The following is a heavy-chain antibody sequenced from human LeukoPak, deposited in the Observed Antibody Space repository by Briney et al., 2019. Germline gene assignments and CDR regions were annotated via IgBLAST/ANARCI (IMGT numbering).Heavy chain of an antibody. D-gene: IGHD6-19*01. CDR1: GGSISSYY. CDR3: ARESSGGTSPTKHNAFDI. CDR2: IYYSGST. V-gene: IGHV4-59*01. Sequence: SETLSLTCTVSGGSISSYYWSWIRQPPGKGLEWIGYIYYSGSTNYNPSLKSRVTISVDTSKNQFSLKLSSVTAADTAVYYCARESSGGTSPTKHNAFDIWGQGTMVTVSS. J-gene: IGHJ3*02.